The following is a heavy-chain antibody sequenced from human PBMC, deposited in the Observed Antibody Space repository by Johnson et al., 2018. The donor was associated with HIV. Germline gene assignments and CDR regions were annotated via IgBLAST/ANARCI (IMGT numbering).Heavy chain of an antibody. CDR1: GFTFGRYW. V-gene: IGHV3-74*02. J-gene: IGHJ3*02. Sequence: VQLVESGGGVVRPGGSLRLSCAASGFTFGRYWMHWVRQAPGKGLVWVSRINADGRSTTYADSVKGRFTLTRDNAQNTLYLQMNSLRAEDTAVYYCASPQAGDYPQDDAFHIWGQGTVVTVSS. CDR2: INADGRST. CDR3: ASPQAGDYPQDDAFHI. D-gene: IGHD4-17*01.